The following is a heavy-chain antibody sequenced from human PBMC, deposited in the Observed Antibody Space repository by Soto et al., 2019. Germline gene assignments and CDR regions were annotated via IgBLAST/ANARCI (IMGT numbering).Heavy chain of an antibody. Sequence: QVQLVQSGAEVKKPGSSVKVSCKASGGTFSSYAISWVRQAPGQGLEWVGGIIPIFGTANYAQKFQGRVTITADESSSIAYMELSSLRSEDTAVYYCARQTTVVTHEAFDIWGQGTMVTVSS. CDR1: GGTFSSYA. CDR3: ARQTTVVTHEAFDI. J-gene: IGHJ3*02. V-gene: IGHV1-69*01. CDR2: IIPIFGTA. D-gene: IGHD4-17*01.